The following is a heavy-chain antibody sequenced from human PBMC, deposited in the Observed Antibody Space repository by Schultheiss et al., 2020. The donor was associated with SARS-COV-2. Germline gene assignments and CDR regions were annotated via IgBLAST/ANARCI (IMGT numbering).Heavy chain of an antibody. CDR3: ARGKEQQLVGILLDY. V-gene: IGHV4-34*01. CDR1: GGSISSYY. CDR2: INHSGST. D-gene: IGHD6-13*01. Sequence: SETLSLTCAVYGGSISSYYWSWIRQPPGKGLEWIGEINHSGSTNYNPSLKSRVTISVDTSKNQFSLKLSSVTAADTAVYYCARGKEQQLVGILLDYWGQGTLVTVSS. J-gene: IGHJ4*02.